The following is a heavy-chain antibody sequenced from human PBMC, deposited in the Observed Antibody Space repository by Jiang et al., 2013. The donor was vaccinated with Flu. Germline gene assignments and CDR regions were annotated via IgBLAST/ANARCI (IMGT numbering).Heavy chain of an antibody. CDR2: IYYSGST. CDR1: GGSISSSSYY. D-gene: IGHD3-10*01. CDR3: ASASYGSGSYLFDY. J-gene: IGHJ4*02. V-gene: IGHV4-39*01. Sequence: GSGLVKPSETLSLTCTVSGGSISSSSYYWGWIRQPPGKGLEWIGNIYYSGSTYYNPSLKSRVTISVDTSKNQFSLKLSSVTAADTAVYYCASASYGSGSYLFDYWGQGPWSPSPQ.